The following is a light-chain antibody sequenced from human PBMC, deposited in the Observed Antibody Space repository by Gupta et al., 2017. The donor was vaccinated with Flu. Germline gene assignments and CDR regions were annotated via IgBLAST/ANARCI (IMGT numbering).Light chain of an antibody. CDR3: NSRDSSGSHWV. J-gene: IGLJ3*02. Sequence: SSELTQDPAVSVALGQTVRITCQGDSLRTYFASWYQQKPGQAPLLVIYGKNNRPSGIPDRFSGSNSGDTASLTITGAQAEDEADYYCNSRDSSGSHWVFGGGTKLKVL. V-gene: IGLV3-19*01. CDR2: GKN. CDR1: SLRTYF.